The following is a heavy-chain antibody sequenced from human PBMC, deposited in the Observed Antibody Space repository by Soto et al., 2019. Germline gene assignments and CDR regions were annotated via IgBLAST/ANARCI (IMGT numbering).Heavy chain of an antibody. J-gene: IGHJ6*02. CDR2: IVVASGQT. CDR3: SADRPDIGVGWWV. V-gene: IGHV1-58*02. CDR1: GSGVISSG. D-gene: IGHD2-15*01. Sequence: SVKVSCKASGSGVISSGIQWVRQAQGQRLEWIGWIVVASGQTNYAQNFRGRVAITRDTSTATAYIELTGLTSEVTAVYFCSADRPDIGVGWWVWGQGTTVTVSS.